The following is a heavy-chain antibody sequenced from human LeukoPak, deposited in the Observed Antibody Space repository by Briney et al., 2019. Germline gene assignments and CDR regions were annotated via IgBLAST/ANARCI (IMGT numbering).Heavy chain of an antibody. J-gene: IGHJ5*02. CDR1: GYTFTSYG. CDR3: ARDYYGSGSYYPNWFDP. D-gene: IGHD3-10*01. CDR2: ISACNGNT. Sequence: ASVRVSCKASGYTFTSYGISWVRQAPGQGLEWMGWISACNGNTNYAQKLQGRVTMTTDTSTSTAYMELRSLRSDDTAVYYCARDYYGSGSYYPNWFDPWGQGTLVTVSS. V-gene: IGHV1-18*01.